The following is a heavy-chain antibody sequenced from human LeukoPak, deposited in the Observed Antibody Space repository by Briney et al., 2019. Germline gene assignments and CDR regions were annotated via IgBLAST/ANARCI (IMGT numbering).Heavy chain of an antibody. CDR2: ISSSSSYI. J-gene: IGHJ3*02. V-gene: IGHV3-21*06. CDR3: AGDPPIQLWSGTDAFDI. CDR1: GFTLSSCT. D-gene: IGHD5-18*01. Sequence: GGSLSLSCAASGFTLSSCTMNWVRQAPGKGLEWVSSISSSSSYIYYADSEKGRFTISRDNAKNSLYLQMNSLRAEDTAVYYCAGDPPIQLWSGTDAFDIWGQGTMVTVSS.